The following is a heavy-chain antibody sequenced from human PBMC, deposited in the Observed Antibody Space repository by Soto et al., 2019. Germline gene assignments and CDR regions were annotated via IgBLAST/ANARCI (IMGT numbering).Heavy chain of an antibody. CDR3: SQGRRGTGEVPADSSP. J-gene: IGHJ5*02. CDR2: ISGSGSST. V-gene: IGHV3-23*01. CDR1: GFTFSNYA. D-gene: IGHD2-2*01. Sequence: GASLTISWAASGFTFSNYAMSWCRQAPGKGLEWVSEISGSGSSTYYADSVKGRFTISRDKSKHTMFLQMNRLRAEDTAVYDRSQGRRGTGEVPADSSPWRQRPRV.